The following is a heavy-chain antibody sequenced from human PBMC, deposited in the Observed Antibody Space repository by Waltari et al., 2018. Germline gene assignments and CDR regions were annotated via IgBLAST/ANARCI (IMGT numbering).Heavy chain of an antibody. CDR3: ATYIGASVGTAAFDV. Sequence: QLQLQESGPGLVTPSETLSLTCSVSGVSITSTSHYWGWIRQPPGQGLEWIGTMSYSGATYSSPSLKSRVTISRDTSKNQLSLKLGSVTAADTAVYYCATYIGASVGTAAFDVWGQGTMVTVSS. D-gene: IGHD5-12*01. V-gene: IGHV4-39*01. CDR1: GVSITSTSHY. CDR2: MSYSGAT. J-gene: IGHJ3*01.